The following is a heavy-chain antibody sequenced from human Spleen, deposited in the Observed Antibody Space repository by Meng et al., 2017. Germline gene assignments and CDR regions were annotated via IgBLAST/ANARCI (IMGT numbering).Heavy chain of an antibody. CDR2: ISYDGSNK. Sequence: GESLKISCAASGFTFSSYAMHWVRQAPGKGLEWVAVISYDGSNKYYADSVKGRFTISRDNSKNTLYLQMNSLRGEDTAIYYCAKRNYESSGYSNYWGQGTLVTVSS. CDR1: GFTFSSYA. D-gene: IGHD3-22*01. J-gene: IGHJ4*02. CDR3: AKRNYESSGYSNY. V-gene: IGHV3-30*14.